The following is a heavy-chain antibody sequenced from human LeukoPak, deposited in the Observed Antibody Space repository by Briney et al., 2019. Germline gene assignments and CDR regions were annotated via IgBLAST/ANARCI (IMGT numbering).Heavy chain of an antibody. V-gene: IGHV1-18*01. CDR1: GYTFTSYV. CDR3: ARDRYCSGGSCPSDY. Sequence: ASVKVSCKASGYTFTSYVITWVRQAPGQGLEWMGWISAYNGNTNYAQKLQGRVTMTTDTSTSTAYMELGSLRSDDTAVYYCARDRYCSGGSCPSDYWGQGTLVTVSS. CDR2: ISAYNGNT. D-gene: IGHD2-15*01. J-gene: IGHJ4*02.